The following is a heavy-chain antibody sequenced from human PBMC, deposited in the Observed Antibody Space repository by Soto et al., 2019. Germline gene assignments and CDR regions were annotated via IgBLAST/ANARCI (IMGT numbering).Heavy chain of an antibody. CDR1: GYTFTSYG. D-gene: IGHD6-19*01. Sequence: GASVKVSCKASGYTFTSYGISWVRQAPGQGLEWMGWISAYNGNTNYAQKLQGRVTMTTDTSTSTAYMELRSLRSDDTAVYYCARDRVPYSSDWVAPFDYWGQGTLVSVSS. V-gene: IGHV1-18*01. J-gene: IGHJ4*02. CDR3: ARDRVPYSSDWVAPFDY. CDR2: ISAYNGNT.